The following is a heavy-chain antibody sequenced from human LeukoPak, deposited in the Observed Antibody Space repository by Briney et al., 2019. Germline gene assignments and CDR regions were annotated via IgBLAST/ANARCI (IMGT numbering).Heavy chain of an antibody. Sequence: GESLKISCKGSGYSFTSYWIGWVRQMPGKGLDWMGIIYPGDSDTRYSPSFQGQVTISADKSITIAYLQWSSLKASDTAMYYGARRRFSGGDRYSGYDLDYWGQGTLVTVSS. CDR1: GYSFTSYW. J-gene: IGHJ4*02. V-gene: IGHV5-51*01. D-gene: IGHD5-12*01. CDR3: ARRRFSGGDRYSGYDLDY. CDR2: IYPGDSDT.